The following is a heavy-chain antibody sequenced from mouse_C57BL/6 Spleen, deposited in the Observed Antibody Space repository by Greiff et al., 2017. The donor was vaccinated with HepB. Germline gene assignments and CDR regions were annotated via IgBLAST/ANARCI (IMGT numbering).Heavy chain of an antibody. CDR1: GYTFTDYE. CDR2: IDPETGGT. J-gene: IGHJ1*03. V-gene: IGHV1-15*01. CDR3: TRGGMVTTDYWYFDV. Sequence: QVQLQQSGAELVRPGASVTLSCKASGYTFTDYEMHWVKQTPVHGLEWIGAIDPETGGTAYNQKFKGKAILTADKSSSTAYMELRSLTSEDSAVYYCTRGGMVTTDYWYFDVWAQGPRSPSPQ. D-gene: IGHD2-2*01.